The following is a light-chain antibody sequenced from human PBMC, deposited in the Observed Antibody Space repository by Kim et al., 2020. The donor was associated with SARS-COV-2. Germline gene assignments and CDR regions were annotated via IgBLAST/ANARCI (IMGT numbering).Light chain of an antibody. V-gene: IGLV3-19*01. J-gene: IGLJ2*01. CDR3: QSRDSGGNVV. Sequence: SSELTQDPAVSVALGQTVRITCQGDSLRSYYATWYQQKPRQAPVLVMYGRNSRPSGVPDRFPGSTSGNTASLTISGAQAEDEADFYCQSRDSGGNVVFGGETQLTVL. CDR1: SLRSYY. CDR2: GRN.